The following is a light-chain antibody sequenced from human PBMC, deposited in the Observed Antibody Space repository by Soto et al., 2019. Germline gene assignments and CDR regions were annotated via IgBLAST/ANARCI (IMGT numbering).Light chain of an antibody. CDR2: GAS. CDR3: QQYGSSSWT. CDR1: QSVSSSF. J-gene: IGKJ1*01. V-gene: IGKV3-20*01. Sequence: EVVLTQSPSTLPLSPGDRATLSYRASQSVSSSFLAWYQQKRGQAPRLXIYGASSRATGIPDRFSGGGSGADFTLTISRLEPEDFEVYYCQQYGSSSWTFGQGTKVDIK.